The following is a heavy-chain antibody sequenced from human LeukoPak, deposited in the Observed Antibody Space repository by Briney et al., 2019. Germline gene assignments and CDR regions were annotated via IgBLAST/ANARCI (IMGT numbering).Heavy chain of an antibody. Sequence: GGSLRLSCAASGFTFSDYYMSWIRQAPGKGLEWVSYISSSGSTIYYADSVKGRFTISRDNAKNSLYLQMNSLRAEDTGLYYCARDLRSSSGSLDYWGQGSQVTVSS. J-gene: IGHJ4*02. D-gene: IGHD6-19*01. V-gene: IGHV3-11*04. CDR2: ISSSGSTI. CDR3: ARDLRSSSGSLDY. CDR1: GFTFSDYY.